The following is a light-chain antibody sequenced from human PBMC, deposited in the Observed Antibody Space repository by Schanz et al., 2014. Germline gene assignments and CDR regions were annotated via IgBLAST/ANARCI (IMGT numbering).Light chain of an antibody. CDR2: GTS. J-gene: IGKJ1*01. Sequence: EVVMTQSPATLSVSPGEGATLSCRASQSVFSNLAWYQQRPGQAPRLLIYGTSSRATGVPDRFSGSGSGTEFTLTISSLQSEDFAVYYCQQYNNWPWTFGQGTKVEIK. V-gene: IGKV3D-15*01. CDR3: QQYNNWPWT. CDR1: QSVFSN.